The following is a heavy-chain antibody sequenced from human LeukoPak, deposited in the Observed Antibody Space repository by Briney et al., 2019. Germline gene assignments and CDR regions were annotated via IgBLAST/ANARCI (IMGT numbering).Heavy chain of an antibody. Sequence: GRTLTLSCAASGFAFNDFAMYWVRQAPGKGLDWVALIRRDGSHKYYAHSIKGRFTISRDNSKNTLYLQMSSLRAEDTAVYYCAKSSIMFAAGRLGSIDFWGQGTLVTVSS. J-gene: IGHJ4*02. CDR3: AKSSIMFAAGRLGSIDF. V-gene: IGHV3-33*06. D-gene: IGHD6-25*01. CDR1: GFAFNDFA. CDR2: IRRDGSHK.